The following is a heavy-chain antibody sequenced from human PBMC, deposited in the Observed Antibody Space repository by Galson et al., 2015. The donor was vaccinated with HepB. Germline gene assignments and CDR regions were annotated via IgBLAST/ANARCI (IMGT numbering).Heavy chain of an antibody. V-gene: IGHV3-53*01. CDR1: GFIVSSNY. CDR2: IYNNGDT. J-gene: IGHJ4*02. CDR3: ARGYSKSWFSGLGY. Sequence: SLRLSCAASGFIVSSNYMSWVRQAPGKGLEWVSVIYNNGDTYYPDSVKGRFTISRDISKNTVCLQMNSLRAEDTAMYYCARGYSKSWFSGLGYWGQGTLVTVSS. D-gene: IGHD1-26*01.